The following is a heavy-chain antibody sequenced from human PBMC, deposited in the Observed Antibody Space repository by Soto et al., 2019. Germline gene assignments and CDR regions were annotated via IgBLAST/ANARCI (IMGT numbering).Heavy chain of an antibody. Sequence: DSLKVSCKASGYTFTSYGISWVRQAPGQGLEWMGWISAYNGNTNYAQKLQGRVTMTTDTSTSTAYMELRSLRSDDTAVYYCARGRNNFWSGPLHFDYWGQGTLVTVSS. V-gene: IGHV1-18*04. J-gene: IGHJ4*02. CDR2: ISAYNGNT. CDR3: ARGRNNFWSGPLHFDY. D-gene: IGHD3-3*01. CDR1: GYTFTSYG.